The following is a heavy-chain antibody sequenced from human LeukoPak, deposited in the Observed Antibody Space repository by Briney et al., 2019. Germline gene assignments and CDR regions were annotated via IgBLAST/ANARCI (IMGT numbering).Heavy chain of an antibody. D-gene: IGHD6-6*01. V-gene: IGHV4-59*01. CDR2: MYYSGRT. J-gene: IGHJ6*02. Sequence: SETLSLTCTVSGGSISSYYWSWIRQPPGKGLEWIGYMYYSGRTNYNPSLKSRVTISVDTSKNQFSLKLSSVTAADTAVYYCARAGSSSSPYYYGMDVWGQGTTVTVSS. CDR1: GGSISSYY. CDR3: ARAGSSSSPYYYGMDV.